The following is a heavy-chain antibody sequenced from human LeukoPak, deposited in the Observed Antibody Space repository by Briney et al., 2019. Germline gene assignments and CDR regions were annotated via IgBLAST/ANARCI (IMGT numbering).Heavy chain of an antibody. CDR3: ARVGGSTMVRGLIMETYYNYLDV. V-gene: IGHV4-38-2*02. Sequence: PETLSLTCTVSGYSISSGYYWGWIRQPPGKGLEWIGSIYHSGSTYYNPSLKSRVTISVDTSKNQFSLKLRSVTAADTAVHYCARVGGSTMVRGLIMETYYNYLDVWGEGTTVTVSS. CDR2: IYHSGST. D-gene: IGHD3-10*01. CDR1: GYSISSGYY. J-gene: IGHJ6*03.